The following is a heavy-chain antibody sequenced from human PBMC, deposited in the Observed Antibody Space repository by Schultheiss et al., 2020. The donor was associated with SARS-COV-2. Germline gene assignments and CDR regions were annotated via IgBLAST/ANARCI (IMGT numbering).Heavy chain of an antibody. CDR2: IYHSGST. J-gene: IGHJ6*02. Sequence: SETLSLTCAVYGGSFSGYYWSWIRQPPGKGLEWIGEIYHSGSTNYNPSLKSRVTISVDTSKNQFSLKLSSVTAADTALYYCAKDTGYDILTGDFGQDYGMDVWGQGTTVTVSS. CDR1: GGSFSGYY. V-gene: IGHV4-34*01. CDR3: AKDTGYDILTGDFGQDYGMDV. D-gene: IGHD3-9*01.